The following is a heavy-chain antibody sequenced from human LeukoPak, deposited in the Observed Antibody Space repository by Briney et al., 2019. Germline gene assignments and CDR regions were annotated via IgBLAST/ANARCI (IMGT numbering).Heavy chain of an antibody. D-gene: IGHD2-15*01. J-gene: IGHJ4*02. CDR1: GFTFSSYG. V-gene: IGHV3-33*01. CDR2: IWYDGSNK. CDR3: ARRQYSPDY. Sequence: PGRALRLSCAASGFTFSSYGMHWVGQAPGEGREGVAVIWYDGSNKYYTDSVKGRFTISRDNSKNTLYLQMNRLRAEDTAVYYCARRQYSPDYWGQGTLVTVSS.